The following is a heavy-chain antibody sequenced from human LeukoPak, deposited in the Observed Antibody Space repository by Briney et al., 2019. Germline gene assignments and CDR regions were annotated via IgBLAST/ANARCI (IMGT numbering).Heavy chain of an antibody. Sequence: PGGSLRLSCAASGFTFSSCAMSWVRQAPGMGLEWVSAISGSGGSTYYADSVKGRFTISRDNSKNTLYLQMNSLRAEDTAVYYCAKARVAGTHFDYWGQGTLVTVSS. D-gene: IGHD6-19*01. CDR3: AKARVAGTHFDY. CDR1: GFTFSSCA. J-gene: IGHJ4*02. V-gene: IGHV3-23*01. CDR2: ISGSGGST.